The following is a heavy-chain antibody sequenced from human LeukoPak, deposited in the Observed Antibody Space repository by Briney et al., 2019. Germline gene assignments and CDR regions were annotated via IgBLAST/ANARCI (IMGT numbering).Heavy chain of an antibody. CDR3: ARDSQFNSLDI. V-gene: IGHV3-48*03. J-gene: IGHJ3*02. CDR2: IRSSADTV. D-gene: IGHD1-1*01. CDR1: GFTFSSYD. Sequence: GGSLRLSCAASGFTFSSYDMNWVRQAPGKGLEWVSFIRSSADTVYYTDSMKGRFTISRDNAKNSLYLQMNSLRAEDTAVYYCARDSQFNSLDIWGQGTMVTVSS.